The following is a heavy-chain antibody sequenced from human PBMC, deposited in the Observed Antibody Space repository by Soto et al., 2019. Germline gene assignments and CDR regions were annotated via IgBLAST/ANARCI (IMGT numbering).Heavy chain of an antibody. CDR1: GYTFTSKY. D-gene: IGHD6-13*01. Sequence: SVKVSFKASGYTFTSKYMHWVRQAPGQGLEWVGIINPSGGSTSYAQKFQGRVTMTRDTSTSTVYMELSSLRSEDTAVYYCAKERESSSWYAWALRYYGMDVWGQGTTVTVSS. V-gene: IGHV1-46*01. J-gene: IGHJ6*02. CDR3: AKERESSSWYAWALRYYGMDV. CDR2: INPSGGST.